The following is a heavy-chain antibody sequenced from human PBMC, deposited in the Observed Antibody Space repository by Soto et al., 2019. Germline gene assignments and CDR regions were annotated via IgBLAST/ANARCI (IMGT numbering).Heavy chain of an antibody. CDR1: GGGTFSRSA. Sequence: QVQLVQSGAEVKKPGSSVKVSCQASGGGTFSRSAISWVRQAPGQGLEWMGVFIPFFGALNYAQKFQDRVTISADESTNTAYMQLSSLRSEDTAVYYCARTTYYYDSSGYFYWYFDFWGPGTLVTVSS. J-gene: IGHJ2*01. V-gene: IGHV1-69*01. CDR3: ARTTYYYDSSGYFYWYFDF. D-gene: IGHD3-22*01. CDR2: FIPFFGAL.